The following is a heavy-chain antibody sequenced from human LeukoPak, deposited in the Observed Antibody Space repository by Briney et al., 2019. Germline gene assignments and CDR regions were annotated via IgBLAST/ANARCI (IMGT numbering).Heavy chain of an antibody. CDR3: ATDLRSDFWAGYYWDS. D-gene: IGHD3/OR15-3a*01. V-gene: IGHV1-69*06. CDR1: GGTLNDDG. Sequence: SVKVSCKASGGTLNDDGVSWVRQAPGQGLEWMGRIIPMFGTTIYAEKFQGRVTISADKSTNTAYVEVSRLNSDDTAIFYCATDLRSDFWAGYYWDSWGQGTLVTVSS. CDR2: IIPMFGTT. J-gene: IGHJ4*02.